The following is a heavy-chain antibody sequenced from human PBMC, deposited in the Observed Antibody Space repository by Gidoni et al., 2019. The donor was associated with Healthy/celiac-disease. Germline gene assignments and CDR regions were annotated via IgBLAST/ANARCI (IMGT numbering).Heavy chain of an antibody. J-gene: IGHJ2*01. CDR2: ISGSGGST. CDR1: GFTFSSYA. V-gene: IGHV3-23*01. Sequence: EVQLLESGGGLVQPGGSLRLSCAASGFTFSSYAMSWVRQAPGKGLEWVSAISGSGGSTYYADSVKGRFTISRDNSKNTLYLQMNSLRAEDTAVYYCAKGNMVRGALDWYFDLWGRGTLVTVSS. CDR3: AKGNMVRGALDWYFDL. D-gene: IGHD3-10*01.